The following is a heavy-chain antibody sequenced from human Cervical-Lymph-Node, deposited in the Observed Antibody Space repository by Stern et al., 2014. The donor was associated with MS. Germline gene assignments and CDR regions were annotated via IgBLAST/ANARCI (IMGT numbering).Heavy chain of an antibody. CDR3: ARDGSFYDYVLDY. CDR1: GFTFSSYS. V-gene: IGHV3-21*01. Sequence: EVQLVESGGGLVKPGGSLRLSCAASGFTFSSYSMNWVRQAPGKGLEWVSSISSSSSYIYYADSVKGRFTISRDNAKNSLYLQMNSLRAEDTAVYYCARDGSFYDYVLDYWGQGTLVTVSS. D-gene: IGHD3-16*01. CDR2: ISSSSSYI. J-gene: IGHJ4*02.